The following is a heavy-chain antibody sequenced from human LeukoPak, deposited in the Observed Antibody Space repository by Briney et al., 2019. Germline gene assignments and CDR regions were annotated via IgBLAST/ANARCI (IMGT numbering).Heavy chain of an antibody. V-gene: IGHV3-11*03. J-gene: IGHJ4*02. Sequence: GGSLRLSCAASGFTFSDYYMSWIRQAPGKGLEWVSYISSSSSYTNYADSVKGRFTISRDNAKNSLYLQMNSLRAEDTAVYYCAKRSIAARTFDYWGQGTLVTVSS. CDR2: ISSSSSYT. CDR3: AKRSIAARTFDY. D-gene: IGHD6-6*01. CDR1: GFTFSDYY.